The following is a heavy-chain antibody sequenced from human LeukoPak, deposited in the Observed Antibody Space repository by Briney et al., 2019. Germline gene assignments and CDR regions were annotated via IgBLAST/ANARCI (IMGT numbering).Heavy chain of an antibody. CDR2: ISYDGSNK. Sequence: PGGSLRLSCAASGFTFSSYAMHWVRQAPGKGLKWVAVISYDGSNKYYADSVKGRFTISRDNSKNTLYPQMNSLRAEDTAVYYCARDGYCGGDCQSPRFAFDIWGQGTMVTVSS. D-gene: IGHD2-21*02. J-gene: IGHJ3*02. CDR1: GFTFSSYA. CDR3: ARDGYCGGDCQSPRFAFDI. V-gene: IGHV3-30-3*01.